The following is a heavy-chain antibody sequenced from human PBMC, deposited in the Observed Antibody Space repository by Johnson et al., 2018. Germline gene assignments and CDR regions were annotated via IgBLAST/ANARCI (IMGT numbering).Heavy chain of an antibody. CDR2: IWDDGSNQ. J-gene: IGHJ6*02. V-gene: IGHV3-33*01. CDR3: GRDLALYSSGWNYYYGMDV. Sequence: QVQLGESGGGVVQHGRSMRLSCAASGFTFSSYGMHWVRQAPGKGLEWVAVIWDDGSNQYYADAVKGRFTIYRDHSKNTLYLKMYSLRAEDTAVYYCGRDLALYSSGWNYYYGMDVWGQGTTVTVSS. CDR1: GFTFSSYG. D-gene: IGHD6-19*01.